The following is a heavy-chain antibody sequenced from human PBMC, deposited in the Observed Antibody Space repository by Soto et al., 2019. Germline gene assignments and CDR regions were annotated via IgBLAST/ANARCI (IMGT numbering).Heavy chain of an antibody. CDR2: ISNTGST. CDR3: ARPFLGYCISTSCYGDWFDP. CDR1: GDSITRGAYY. V-gene: IGHV4-30-4*08. D-gene: IGHD2-2*01. J-gene: IGHJ5*02. Sequence: PSETLSLTCTVSGDSITRGAYYWTWIRQHPGKGLEWIGYISNTGSTYYNPSLKSRVTISVDTSKNQFSLKLSSVTAADTAVYYCARPFLGYCISTSCYGDWFDPWGQGTLVTVSS.